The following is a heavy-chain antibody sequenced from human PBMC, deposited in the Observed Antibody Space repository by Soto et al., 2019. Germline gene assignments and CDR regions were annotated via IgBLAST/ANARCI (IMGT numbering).Heavy chain of an antibody. D-gene: IGHD4-17*01. J-gene: IGHJ4*02. CDR3: ARDTLLPMTTVTLLPDY. Sequence: PGGSLRLSCAASGFTFSSYGMHWVRQAPGKGLEWVAVIWYDGSNKYYADSVKGRFTISRDNSKNTLYLQMNSLRAEDTAVYYCARDTLLPMTTVTLLPDYWGQGTLVTVSS. CDR2: IWYDGSNK. V-gene: IGHV3-33*01. CDR1: GFTFSSYG.